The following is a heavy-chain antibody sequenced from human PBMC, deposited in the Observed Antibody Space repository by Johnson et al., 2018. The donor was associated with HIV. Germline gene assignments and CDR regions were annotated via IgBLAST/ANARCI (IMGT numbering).Heavy chain of an antibody. Sequence: QVQLVESGGGVVQPGGSLRLSCAASAFTFSSFGMHWVRQAPGKGLEWVAVISYDGSNKYYADSVKGRFTISRDNSKNTLYLQMNSLRAEDTAVYYCSYIFVDTAMDKTTTDAFDIWGQGTMVTVSS. CDR3: SYIFVDTAMDKTTTDAFDI. J-gene: IGHJ3*02. CDR2: ISYDGSNK. CDR1: AFTFSSFG. D-gene: IGHD5-18*01. V-gene: IGHV3-30*03.